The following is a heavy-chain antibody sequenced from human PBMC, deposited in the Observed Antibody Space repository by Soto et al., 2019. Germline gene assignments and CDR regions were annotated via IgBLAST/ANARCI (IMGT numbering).Heavy chain of an antibody. CDR1: GGSFSGYY. V-gene: IGHV4-34*01. D-gene: IGHD6-19*01. CDR2: INHSGST. J-gene: IGHJ4*02. CDR3: AISKWYSSGPDISH. Sequence: SETLSLTCAVYGGSFSGYYWSWIRQPPGKGLEWIGEINHSGSTNYNPSLKSRVTISVDTSKNQFSLKLSSVTAADTAVYYCAISKWYSSGPDISHRGQGNLVTAS.